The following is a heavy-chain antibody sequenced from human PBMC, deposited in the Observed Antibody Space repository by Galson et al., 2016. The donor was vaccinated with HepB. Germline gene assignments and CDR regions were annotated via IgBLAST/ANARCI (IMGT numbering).Heavy chain of an antibody. V-gene: IGHV3-11*06. D-gene: IGHD3-10*01. CDR2: ISSAGSHT. CDR3: AREGMIWFGESSPAPFYFDS. J-gene: IGHJ4*02. Sequence: SLRLSCATSGFTFSDYYMTWIRQAPGKGLEWVSYISSAGSHTQYADSVKGRFTISRDNAKSTLSLHINSLRAEDTAVYFCAREGMIWFGESSPAPFYFDSWGQGTPVTVSS. CDR1: GFTFSDYY.